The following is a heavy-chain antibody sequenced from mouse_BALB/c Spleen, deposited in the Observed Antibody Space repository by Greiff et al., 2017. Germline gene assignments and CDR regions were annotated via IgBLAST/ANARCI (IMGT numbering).Heavy chain of an antibody. J-gene: IGHJ2*01. V-gene: IGHV5-9-4*01. CDR3: ARKERYGSFDY. Sequence: EVQLVESGGGLVKPGGSLKLSCAASGFTFSSYAMSWVRQSPEKRLEWVAEISSGGSYTYYPDTVTGRFTISRDNAKNTLYLEMSSLRSEDTAMYYCARKERYGSFDYWGQGTTLTVSS. D-gene: IGHD2-10*02. CDR2: ISSGGSYT. CDR1: GFTFSSYA.